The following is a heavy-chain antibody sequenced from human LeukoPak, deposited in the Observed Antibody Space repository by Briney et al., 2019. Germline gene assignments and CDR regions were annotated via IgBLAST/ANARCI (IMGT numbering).Heavy chain of an antibody. CDR2: IYFSGSS. V-gene: IGHV4-59*08. CDR3: ARHVRSGYNFLDY. CDR1: GGSMNNYY. Sequence: PSETLSLTCSVSGGSMNNYYWSWIRQPPGKGLEWIGYIYFSGSSNYNPSLKSRVTMSVDTSNNQFSLKLSSVTAADTAVYYCARHVRSGYNFLDYWGQGNLVTVSS. J-gene: IGHJ4*02. D-gene: IGHD5-24*01.